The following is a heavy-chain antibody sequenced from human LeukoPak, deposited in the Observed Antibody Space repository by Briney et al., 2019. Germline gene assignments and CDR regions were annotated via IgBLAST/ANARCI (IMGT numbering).Heavy chain of an antibody. J-gene: IGHJ6*03. CDR1: GYTFTSYA. D-gene: IGHD1-26*01. V-gene: IGHV7-4-1*02. Sequence: ASVKVSCKASGYTFTSYAMNWVRQAPGQGLEWMGWINTSTGNPTYAQGFTGRFVFSLDTSVSTAYLQISSLKAEDTAVYYCARGARELIPSMDVRGKGTTVTVSS. CDR3: ARGARELIPSMDV. CDR2: INTSTGNP.